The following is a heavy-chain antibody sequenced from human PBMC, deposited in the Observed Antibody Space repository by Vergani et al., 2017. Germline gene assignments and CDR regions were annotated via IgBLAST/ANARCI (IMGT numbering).Heavy chain of an antibody. J-gene: IGHJ6*02. D-gene: IGHD4-17*01. Sequence: EVHLLESGGGLVQSGGSLRLSCAASGFTFSNSAVSWVRQAPGRGLAWVSSISGPGLSTYYADSVKGRFSISRDNSKNTVFLQMHSLRAEDTAVYYCASWGYGDYVHYYYGMDVWGQGTTVTVSS. CDR3: ASWGYGDYVHYYYGMDV. CDR1: GFTFSNSA. CDR2: ISGPGLST. V-gene: IGHV3-23*01.